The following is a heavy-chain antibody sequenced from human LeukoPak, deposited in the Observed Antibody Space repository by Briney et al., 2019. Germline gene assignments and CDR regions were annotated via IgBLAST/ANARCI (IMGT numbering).Heavy chain of an antibody. D-gene: IGHD1-7*01. Sequence: PGGSLRLSCAASGFTFSSYAMHWVRQAPGKGLEWVAFIRYDGSNKYYADSVKGRFTISRDNSKNTLYLQMNSLRAEDTAVYYCAKGHELELPYYFDYWGQGTLVTVSS. CDR3: AKGHELELPYYFDY. J-gene: IGHJ4*02. CDR1: GFTFSSYA. V-gene: IGHV3-30*02. CDR2: IRYDGSNK.